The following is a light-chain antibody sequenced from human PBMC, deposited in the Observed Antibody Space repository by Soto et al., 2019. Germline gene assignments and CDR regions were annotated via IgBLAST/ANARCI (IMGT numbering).Light chain of an antibody. CDR1: SSDVGGLNF. Sequence: QSALTQPASVSGSPGQSITISCTGTSSDVGGLNFVSWYQQHPGKAPKLMVYDVRNRPSGVSNRFSGSKSGNTASLTISGLQAEDEARYYCSSDTSTSTLVVFGGGTKLTVL. CDR2: DVR. V-gene: IGLV2-14*01. CDR3: SSDTSTSTLVV. J-gene: IGLJ2*01.